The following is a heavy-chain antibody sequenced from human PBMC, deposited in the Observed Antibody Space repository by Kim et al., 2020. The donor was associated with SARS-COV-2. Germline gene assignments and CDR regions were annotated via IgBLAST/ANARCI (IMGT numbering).Heavy chain of an antibody. D-gene: IGHD2-21*02. J-gene: IGHJ6*02. Sequence: KARLTTSRDNSKNTLYLQMNRLRAEDTAVYYCAKMEEDIVVVTDHYGMDVWGQGTTVTVSS. V-gene: IGHV3-23*01. CDR3: AKMEEDIVVVTDHYGMDV.